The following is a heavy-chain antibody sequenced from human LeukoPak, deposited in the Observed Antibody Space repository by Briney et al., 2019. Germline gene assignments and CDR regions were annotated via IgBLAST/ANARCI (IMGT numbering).Heavy chain of an antibody. Sequence: GGSLRLSCAASGFTVSSNYMSWVRQASGKGLEWVSVIYSGGSTYYADSVKGRFTISRHNSKNTLYLQMNSLRAEDTAVYYCARVATSIYYYSGMDVWAQGPRVTVP. CDR2: IYSGGST. D-gene: IGHD5-12*01. V-gene: IGHV3-53*04. J-gene: IGHJ6*02. CDR3: ARVATSIYYYSGMDV. CDR1: GFTVSSNY.